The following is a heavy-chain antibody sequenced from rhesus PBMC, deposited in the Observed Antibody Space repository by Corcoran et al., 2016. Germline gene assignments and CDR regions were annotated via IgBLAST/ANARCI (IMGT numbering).Heavy chain of an antibody. V-gene: IGHV4S11*01. D-gene: IGHD2-21*01. CDR3: ARHVASPFFDY. CDR1: GGSISSNY. Sequence: QVQLQESGPGLVKPLETLSLTCAVSGGSISSNYWSWIRQAPGKGLEWIGYIYGSGSSTHSNPSLKSRVTLSVDTSKNHLSLKLSSVTAADTAVYYCARHVASPFFDYWGQGVLVTVSS. J-gene: IGHJ4*01. CDR2: IYGSGSST.